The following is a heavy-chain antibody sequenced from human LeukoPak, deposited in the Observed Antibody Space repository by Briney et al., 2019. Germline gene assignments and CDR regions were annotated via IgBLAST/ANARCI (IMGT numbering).Heavy chain of an antibody. Sequence: GGSLRLSCGASGFTFSRYWMSWVRQAPGKGLEWVAHIKQDGSEKHYVDSVKGRFTISRDNAKKSLFLQMNSLRAEDTAAYYCTRVTNSGYDSGNFDYWGQGTLVTVSS. D-gene: IGHD5-12*01. CDR3: TRVTNSGYDSGNFDY. J-gene: IGHJ4*02. V-gene: IGHV3-7*01. CDR1: GFTFSRYW. CDR2: IKQDGSEK.